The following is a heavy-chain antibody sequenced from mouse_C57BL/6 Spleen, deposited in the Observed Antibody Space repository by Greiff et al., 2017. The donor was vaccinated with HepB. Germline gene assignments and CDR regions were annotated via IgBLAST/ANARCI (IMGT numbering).Heavy chain of an antibody. J-gene: IGHJ3*01. CDR2: IHPSDSDT. Sequence: QVQLQQPGAELVKPGASVKVSCKASGYTFTSYWMHWVKQRPGQGLEWIGRIHPSDSDTNYNQKFKGKATLTVDKSSSTAYMQLSSLTSEDSAVYDCAMDNGSSYWFAYWGQGTLVTVSA. V-gene: IGHV1-74*01. CDR3: AMDNGSSYWFAY. D-gene: IGHD1-1*01. CDR1: GYTFTSYW.